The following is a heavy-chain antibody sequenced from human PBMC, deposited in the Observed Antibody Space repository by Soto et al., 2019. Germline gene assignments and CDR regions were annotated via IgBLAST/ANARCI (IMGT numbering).Heavy chain of an antibody. J-gene: IGHJ6*03. CDR1: GFTISGNA. V-gene: IGHV3-48*02. Sequence: EVQLVESGGGLVQPGGSLRLSCAASGFTISGNAMNWVRQAPGRGLEWVSYISSSSTNIHYADSVRGRFTISRDNAKNSLYLQMNSLRDEDTAVYSCARDLSGGSKWYYYLDVWGKGTTVTVSS. CDR3: ARDLSGGSKWYYYLDV. D-gene: IGHD7-27*01. CDR2: ISSSSTNI.